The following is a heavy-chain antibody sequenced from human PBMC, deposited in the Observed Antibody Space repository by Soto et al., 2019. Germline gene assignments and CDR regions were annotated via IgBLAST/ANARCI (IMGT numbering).Heavy chain of an antibody. V-gene: IGHV3-15*02. CDR2: IKSKTDGGTT. J-gene: IGHJ4*02. CDR1: GFTFSNAW. D-gene: IGHD1-20*01. CDR3: ATKRTGITTIGPGY. Sequence: EVQLVESGGALVKPGGSLRLSCAASGFTFSNAWMSWVRQAPGKGLEWVGRIKSKTDGGTTDYAAAVEGRFTISREDSKNTVYLQMDSLNTVDTSVYYCATKRTGITTIGPGYWGQGTLVTVSS.